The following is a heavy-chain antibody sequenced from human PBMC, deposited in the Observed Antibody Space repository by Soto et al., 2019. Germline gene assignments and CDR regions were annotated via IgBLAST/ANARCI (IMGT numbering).Heavy chain of an antibody. Sequence: SETLSLTCTVSGGSISSGGYYWSWIRQHPGKGLEWIGYIYYSGSTYYNPSLKSRVTISVDTSKDQFSLKLSSVTAADTAVYYCARKVGGYYDSSGYLDYWGQGTLVTVSS. D-gene: IGHD3-22*01. CDR1: GGSISSGGYY. J-gene: IGHJ4*02. CDR2: IYYSGST. V-gene: IGHV4-31*03. CDR3: ARKVGGYYDSSGYLDY.